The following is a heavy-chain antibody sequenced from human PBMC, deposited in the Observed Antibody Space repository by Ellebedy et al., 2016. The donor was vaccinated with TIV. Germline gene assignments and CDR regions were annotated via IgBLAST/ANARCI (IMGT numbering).Heavy chain of an antibody. CDR3: VRGPYSSGHCDAFDV. CDR1: GFTFSIAG. V-gene: IGHV3-21*01. Sequence: GESLKISXGASGFTFSIAGMTWVRQAPGKGLEWVATIDFSGTGTYYADSVKGRFIISRDNTKSTLYLQLNSLRDEEAAIYYCVRGPYSSGHCDAFDVWGRGTMVTISS. CDR2: IDFSGTGT. D-gene: IGHD6-19*01. J-gene: IGHJ3*01.